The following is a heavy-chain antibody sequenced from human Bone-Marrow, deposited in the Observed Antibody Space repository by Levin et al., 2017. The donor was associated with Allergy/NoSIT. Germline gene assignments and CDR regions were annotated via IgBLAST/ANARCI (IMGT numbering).Heavy chain of an antibody. CDR1: GFTFSDYY. CDR2: IGSSDSTI. CDR3: ARDGSKYCSSTSGYSGHYYYGMDV. D-gene: IGHD2-2*01. V-gene: IGHV3-11*01. Sequence: GGSLRLSCAASGFTFSDYYMSWIRQAPGKGLEWVSYIGSSDSTIYYADSVKGRFTISRDNARNALYLQMNSLRDDDTAVYYCARDGSKYCSSTSGYSGHYYYGMDVWGQGTTVTVSS. J-gene: IGHJ6*02.